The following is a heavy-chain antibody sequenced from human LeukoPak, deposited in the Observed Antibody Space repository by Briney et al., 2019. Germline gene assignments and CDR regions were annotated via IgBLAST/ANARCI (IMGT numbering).Heavy chain of an antibody. CDR1: GYTLTGYY. J-gene: IGHJ3*02. V-gene: IGHV1-2*02. CDR3: ARGVLLQGRGAFDI. CDR2: INPNSGGT. D-gene: IGHD2-21*02. Sequence: GASVKVSCKASGYTLTGYYMHWVRQAPGQGLEWMGWINPNSGGTNYAQKFQDRVTMTRDTSISTAYMELSSLTDDDTAEYYCARGVLLQGRGAFDIWGQGTMVTVSS.